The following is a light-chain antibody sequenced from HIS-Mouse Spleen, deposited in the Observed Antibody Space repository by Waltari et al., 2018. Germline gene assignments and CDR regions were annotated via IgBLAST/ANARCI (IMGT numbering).Light chain of an antibody. Sequence: QSVLTQPPSASGTPGQRVTIPCSGSSSNIGSHYVSLYQQHPGTAPKLRIYRNNQRPSGVPDRFSGSKSGTSASLAISGLRSEDEADYYCAAWDDSLSGPVFGGGTKLTVL. CDR2: RNN. J-gene: IGLJ3*02. V-gene: IGLV1-47*01. CDR3: AAWDDSLSGPV. CDR1: SSNIGSHY.